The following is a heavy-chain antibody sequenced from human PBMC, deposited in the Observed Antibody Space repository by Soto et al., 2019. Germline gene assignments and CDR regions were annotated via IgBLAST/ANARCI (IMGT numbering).Heavy chain of an antibody. CDR1: GGTFSSYA. D-gene: IGHD3-16*01. V-gene: IGHV1-69*12. CDR3: ARGVPFTEGWFDP. J-gene: IGHJ5*02. CDR2: IIPIFGTA. Sequence: QVQLVQSGAEVKKPGSSVKVSCKASGGTFSSYAISWVRQAPGQGLEWMGGIIPIFGTANYAQKFQGRVTMTADESTSTAYMELNSLRSEETVMYYCARGVPFTEGWFDPWGQGTLVTVSS.